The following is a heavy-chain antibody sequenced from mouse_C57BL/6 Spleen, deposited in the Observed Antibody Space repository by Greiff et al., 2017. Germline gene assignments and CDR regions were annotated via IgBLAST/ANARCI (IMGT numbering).Heavy chain of an antibody. CDR1: GYAFSSYW. D-gene: IGHD2-1*01. CDR3: ARSWIYYGYYDGFAY. V-gene: IGHV1-80*01. CDR2: IYPGDGDT. J-gene: IGHJ3*01. Sequence: QVQLQQSGAELVKPGASVKISCKASGYAFSSYWMNWVKPRPGKGLEWIGQIYPGDGDTNYKGKFKGKDTLTADKSSSTAYMQLSSLTSEDSAVYFCARSWIYYGYYDGFAYWGQGTLVTVSA.